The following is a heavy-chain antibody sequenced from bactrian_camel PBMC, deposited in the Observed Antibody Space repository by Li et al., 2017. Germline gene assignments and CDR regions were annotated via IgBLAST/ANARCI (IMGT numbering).Heavy chain of an antibody. J-gene: IGHJ4*01. CDR1: ASTANTYC. Sequence: QLVESGGGSVQAGGSLRLSCAASASTANTYCMGWFRQAPGKGLEWVSSISSGSAITYYADSVKGRFTVSRDNAKNTVYLQMNSLEPGDTAVYCCVRSNWGPTDWGQGTQVTVS. CDR3: VRSNWGPTD. D-gene: IGHD7*01. V-gene: IGHV3S25*01. CDR2: ISSGSAIT.